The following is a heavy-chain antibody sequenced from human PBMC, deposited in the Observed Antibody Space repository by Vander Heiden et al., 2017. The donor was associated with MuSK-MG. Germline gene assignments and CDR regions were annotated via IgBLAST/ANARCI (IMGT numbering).Heavy chain of an antibody. CDR2: IKSKTDGGTT. J-gene: IGHJ4*02. CDR1: GFTFSNAW. V-gene: IGHV3-15*01. Sequence: EVQLVESGGGLVKPGGSLRLSCAASGFTFSNAWMSWVRQATGKGLEWVGRIKSKTDGGTTDYAAPVKGRFTISRDDSKNTLYLQMNSLKTEDTSVYYCTTDRFSIVVVKPHDYWGQGTLVTVSS. CDR3: TTDRFSIVVVKPHDY. D-gene: IGHD3-22*01.